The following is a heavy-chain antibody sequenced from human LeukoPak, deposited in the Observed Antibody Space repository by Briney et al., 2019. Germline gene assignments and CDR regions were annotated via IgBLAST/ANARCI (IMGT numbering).Heavy chain of an antibody. CDR2: ISSSGSTI. J-gene: IGHJ5*02. Sequence: GGSLRLSCAASGFTFSSYEMNWVRQAPGKGLEWVSYISSSGSTIYYADSVKGRFTISRDNANNSLYLQMNSLRAEDTAVYYCARDKGGWFDPWGKGTLVTVSS. D-gene: IGHD1-26*01. CDR1: GFTFSSYE. V-gene: IGHV3-48*03. CDR3: ARDKGGWFDP.